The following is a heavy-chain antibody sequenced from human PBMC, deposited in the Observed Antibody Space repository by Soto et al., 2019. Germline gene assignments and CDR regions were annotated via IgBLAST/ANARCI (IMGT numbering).Heavy chain of an antibody. CDR1: GFTFSSYA. V-gene: IGHV3-30-3*01. CDR2: ISYDGSNK. J-gene: IGHJ6*02. CDR3: ARDIAARPGLGYYYGMDV. Sequence: QVQLVESGGGVVQPGRSLRLSCAASGFTFSSYAMHWVRQAPGKGLEWVAVISYDGSNKYYADSVKGRFTISRDNSKNTLYLQMNSLRAEDTAMYYCARDIAARPGLGYYYGMDVWGQRTTVTVSS. D-gene: IGHD6-6*01.